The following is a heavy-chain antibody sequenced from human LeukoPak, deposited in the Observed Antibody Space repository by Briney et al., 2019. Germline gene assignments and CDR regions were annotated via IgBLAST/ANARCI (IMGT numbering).Heavy chain of an antibody. CDR2: ISSNGGST. V-gene: IGHV3-64*04. CDR1: GFTFSSYA. J-gene: IGHJ3*01. D-gene: IGHD2-21*02. Sequence: GGSLRLSCSASGFTFSSYAMHWVRQAPGKGLEYVSAISSNGGSTYYADSVMGRFTISRDNSKNTLYLQMNSLRAEDTAVYYCARAYGGDCSDAFDAWGQGTMVTVSS. CDR3: ARAYGGDCSDAFDA.